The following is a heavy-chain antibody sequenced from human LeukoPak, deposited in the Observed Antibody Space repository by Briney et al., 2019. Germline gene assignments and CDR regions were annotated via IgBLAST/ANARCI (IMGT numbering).Heavy chain of an antibody. D-gene: IGHD5-12*01. CDR2: ISYDGSNK. Sequence: GRSLRLSCAASGFTFSSYGMHWVRQAPGKGLEWVAVISYDGSNKYYADSVKGRFTISRDNSKNTLYLQMNSLRAEDTAVYYCARPRYSGYEKEPGDYGMDVWGQGTTVTVSS. CDR1: GFTFSSYG. J-gene: IGHJ6*02. V-gene: IGHV3-30*03. CDR3: ARPRYSGYEKEPGDYGMDV.